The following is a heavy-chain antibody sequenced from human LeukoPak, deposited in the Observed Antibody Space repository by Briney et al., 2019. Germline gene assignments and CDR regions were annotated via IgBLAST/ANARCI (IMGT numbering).Heavy chain of an antibody. Sequence: SETLSLTCAVYGGSFSGYYWSWIRQPPGKGLEWIGEINHSGSTNYNPSLKSRVTISVDTSKNQFSLKLSSVTAADTAVYYCASVTTPGYCYDSSGYYSPEYWGQGTLVTVSS. CDR1: GGSFSGYY. CDR2: INHSGST. CDR3: ASVTTPGYCYDSSGYYSPEY. D-gene: IGHD3-22*01. V-gene: IGHV4-34*01. J-gene: IGHJ4*02.